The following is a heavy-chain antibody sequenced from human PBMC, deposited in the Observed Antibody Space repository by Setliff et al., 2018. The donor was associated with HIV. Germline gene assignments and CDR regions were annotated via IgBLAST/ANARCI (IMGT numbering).Heavy chain of an antibody. D-gene: IGHD3-3*01. CDR1: GGPISSTS. CDR2: IYYSGST. Sequence: SETLSLTCAVSGGPISSTSWGWIRQPPGKGLGWLGSIYYSGSTNYNPALKSRVTISVDSSKNQFFLRLTAETAADTAVYYCARGSYRGSGFFVRYFDFWGQGSLVTVSS. V-gene: IGHV4-59*12. CDR3: ARGSYRGSGFFVRYFDF. J-gene: IGHJ4*02.